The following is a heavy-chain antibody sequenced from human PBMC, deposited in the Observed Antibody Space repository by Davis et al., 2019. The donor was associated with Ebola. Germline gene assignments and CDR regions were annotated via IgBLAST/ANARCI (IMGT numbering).Heavy chain of an antibody. Sequence: GGSLRLSCAASGFTFRSYAMNWVRQAPGKGLEWVSAISGSGDYTFYADSVKGRFTISRDNSKNTLYLQMNSLRAEDTALYYCNFDYWGQGTLVTVSS. J-gene: IGHJ4*02. CDR2: ISGSGDYT. CDR3: NFDY. CDR1: GFTFRSYA. V-gene: IGHV3-23*01.